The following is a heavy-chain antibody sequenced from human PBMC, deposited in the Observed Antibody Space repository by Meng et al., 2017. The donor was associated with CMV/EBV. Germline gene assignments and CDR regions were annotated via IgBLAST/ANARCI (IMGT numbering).Heavy chain of an antibody. V-gene: IGHV1-2*02. CDR1: GYTFTGYY. CDR3: ARDYQLERRSDDY. CDR2: INPNSGGT. Sequence: ASVKVSCKASGYTFTGYYMHWVRQATGQGLEWMGWINPNSGGTNYAQKFQGRVTMTRDTSISTAYMELSRLRSDDTAVYYCARDYQLERRSDDYWGQGTLVTVSS. J-gene: IGHJ4*02. D-gene: IGHD1-1*01.